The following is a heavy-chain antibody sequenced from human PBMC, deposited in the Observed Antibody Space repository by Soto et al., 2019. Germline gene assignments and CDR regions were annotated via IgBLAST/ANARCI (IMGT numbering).Heavy chain of an antibody. CDR1: GYSFTSYG. Sequence: ASVKVSCKASGYSFTSYGISWVRQAPGQGLEWMGWISAYNGNTNYAQKLQGRVTMTTDTSTSTAYMELRSLRSDDTAVYYCARDYDILTGYFGHYYYYYMDVWGKGTTVTVSS. D-gene: IGHD3-9*01. J-gene: IGHJ6*03. V-gene: IGHV1-18*01. CDR2: ISAYNGNT. CDR3: ARDYDILTGYFGHYYYYYMDV.